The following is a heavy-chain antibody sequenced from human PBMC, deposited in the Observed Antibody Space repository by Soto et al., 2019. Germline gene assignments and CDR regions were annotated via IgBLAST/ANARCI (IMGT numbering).Heavy chain of an antibody. J-gene: IGHJ4*02. CDR3: ARAFDILTRYYFDY. CDR2: IYYSGST. V-gene: IGHV4-30-4*01. Sequence: NPSETLSLTCTVSGGSISSGDYYWSWIRQPPGKGLEWIGYIYYSGSTYYNPSLKSRVTISVDTSKNQFSLKLSSVTAADTAVYYCARAFDILTRYYFDYWGQGTLVTVSS. CDR1: GGSISSGDYY. D-gene: IGHD3-9*01.